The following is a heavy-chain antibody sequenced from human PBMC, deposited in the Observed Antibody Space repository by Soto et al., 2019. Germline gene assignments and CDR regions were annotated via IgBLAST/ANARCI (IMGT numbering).Heavy chain of an antibody. J-gene: IGHJ4*02. D-gene: IGHD6-6*01. CDR2: IRTSIDAT. CDR1: GFAFSNYA. Sequence: EVQLLESGGGLVQPGGSLRLSCAASGFAFSNYAMHWVRQAPGKGLEWVSSIRTSIDATYYADSVKGRFTISRDDSKNTLYLQMNSLRAEDSAVYYCAKDRTVAARNFDYWGQGTQVTVSS. V-gene: IGHV3-23*01. CDR3: AKDRTVAARNFDY.